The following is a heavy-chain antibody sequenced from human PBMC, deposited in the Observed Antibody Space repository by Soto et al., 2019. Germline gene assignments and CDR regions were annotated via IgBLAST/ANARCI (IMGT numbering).Heavy chain of an antibody. CDR2: ISYDGSNK. CDR1: GFTFSSYG. CDR3: AKDTGADSYDSSWFDP. J-gene: IGHJ5*02. Sequence: PGGSLRLSCAASGFTFSSYGMHWVRQAPGKGLEWVAVISYDGSNKYYADSVKGRFTISRDNSKNTLYLQMNSLRAEDTAVYYCAKDTGADSYDSSWFDPWGQGTRVNVSS. V-gene: IGHV3-30*18. D-gene: IGHD5-18*01.